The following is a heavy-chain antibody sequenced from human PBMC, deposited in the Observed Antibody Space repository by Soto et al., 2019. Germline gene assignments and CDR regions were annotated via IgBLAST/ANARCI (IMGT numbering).Heavy chain of an antibody. CDR1: GGSISSYY. D-gene: IGHD3-10*01. CDR2: IYYSGST. Sequence: SETLSLTCTVSGGSISSYYWSWIRQPPGKGLEWIGYIYYSGSTNYNPSLKSRVTISVDTSKNQFSLKLSSVTAADTAVYYCARDPAIVVPAAIGPDPLDYYGSGSANDAFDIWGQGTMVTVSS. V-gene: IGHV4-59*01. J-gene: IGHJ3*02. CDR3: ARDPAIVVPAAIGPDPLDYYGSGSANDAFDI.